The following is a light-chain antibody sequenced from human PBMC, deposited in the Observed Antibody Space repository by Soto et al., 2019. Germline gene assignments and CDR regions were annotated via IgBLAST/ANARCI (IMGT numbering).Light chain of an antibody. V-gene: IGKV1-9*01. CDR1: QGISSY. CDR2: DAS. CDR3: QQLNSYPYT. J-gene: IGKJ2*01. Sequence: IQLTQSPSSLSASVGDRVTITCRASQGISSYLAWYQQKPGKAPNLLIYDASTLQSGVPSRFSGSGSGTDLTLTISSLQPEDFATYYCQQLNSYPYTFGQGTKLEIK.